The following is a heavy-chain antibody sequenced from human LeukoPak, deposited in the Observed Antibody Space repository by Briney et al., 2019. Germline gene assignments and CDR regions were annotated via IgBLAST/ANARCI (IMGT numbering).Heavy chain of an antibody. CDR3: AKGFGSGSLYWYFDL. V-gene: IGHV3-30-3*01. CDR1: GFTFSSYA. CDR2: ISYDGSNK. D-gene: IGHD3-10*01. Sequence: GGSLRLSCAASGFTFSSYAMHWVRQAPGKGLEWVAVISYDGSNKYYADSVKGRFTISRDNSKNTLYLQMNSLRAEDTALYYCAKGFGSGSLYWYFDLWGRGTLVTVSS. J-gene: IGHJ2*01.